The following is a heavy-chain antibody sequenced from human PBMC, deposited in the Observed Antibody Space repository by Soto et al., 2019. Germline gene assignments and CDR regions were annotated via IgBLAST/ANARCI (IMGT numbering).Heavy chain of an antibody. V-gene: IGHV3-7*03. CDR1: GFTFSSYW. J-gene: IGHJ6*02. CDR3: ARVSSYSSGWGYYYGMVV. CDR2: IKQDGSEK. D-gene: IGHD6-19*01. Sequence: LRLSCAASGFTFSSYWMSWVRQAPGKGLEWVANIKQDGSEKYYVDSVKGRFTISRDNAKNSLYLQMNSLRAEDTAVYYCARVSSYSSGWGYYYGMVVWGQGTTVTVSS.